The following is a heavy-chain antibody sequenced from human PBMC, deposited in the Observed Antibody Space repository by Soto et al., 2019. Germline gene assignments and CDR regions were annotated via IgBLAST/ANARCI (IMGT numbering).Heavy chain of an antibody. CDR1: GGSISSYY. V-gene: IGHV4-59*01. D-gene: IGHD5-18*01. Sequence: SETLSLTCTVSGGSISSYYWSWIRQPPGKGLEWIGYIYYSGSTNYNPSLKSRVTISVDTSKNQFSLKLSSVTAADTAVYYCASVGYSYGHFDYWGQGTLVTVYS. CDR2: IYYSGST. CDR3: ASVGYSYGHFDY. J-gene: IGHJ4*02.